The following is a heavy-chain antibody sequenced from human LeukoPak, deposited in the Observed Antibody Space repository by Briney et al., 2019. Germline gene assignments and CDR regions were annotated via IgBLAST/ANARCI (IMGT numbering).Heavy chain of an antibody. V-gene: IGHV3-30-3*01. CDR1: GFTFSSYA. CDR2: ISYDGSNK. J-gene: IGHJ4*02. CDR3: AKGTYYDFWSGYSD. Sequence: GGSLRLSCAASGFTFSSYAMHWVRQAPGKGLEWVAVISYDGSNKYYADSVKGRFTISRDNSKNTLYLQMNSLRAEDTAVYYCAKGTYYDFWSGYSDWGQGTLVAVSS. D-gene: IGHD3-3*01.